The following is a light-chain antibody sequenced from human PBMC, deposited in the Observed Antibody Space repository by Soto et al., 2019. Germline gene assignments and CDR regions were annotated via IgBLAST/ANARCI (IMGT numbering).Light chain of an antibody. Sequence: EIVLTQSPATQSLSPGERATLSCRASQSVSSYLAWYQQKPGQAPRLLIYDASNRATGIPARFSGSGSGPDFTLTISSLEPEDFAVYYCQQRSNWPPWTFGQGTKV. CDR3: QQRSNWPPWT. V-gene: IGKV3-11*01. CDR1: QSVSSY. CDR2: DAS. J-gene: IGKJ1*01.